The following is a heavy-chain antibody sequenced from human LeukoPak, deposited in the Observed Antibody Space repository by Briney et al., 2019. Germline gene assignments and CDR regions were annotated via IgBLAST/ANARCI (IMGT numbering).Heavy chain of an antibody. CDR2: ISSSSDHI. J-gene: IGHJ4*02. Sequence: EGSLRLSCAASGSTFSSYSMNWVRQAPGKGPEWVSSISSSSDHIAYADSVKGRFTISRDNAKNALYLQVNSLRAEDTAVYYCARGVVPAAFDYWGQGTLVTVSS. CDR3: ARGVVPAAFDY. V-gene: IGHV3-21*01. CDR1: GSTFSSYS. D-gene: IGHD2-2*01.